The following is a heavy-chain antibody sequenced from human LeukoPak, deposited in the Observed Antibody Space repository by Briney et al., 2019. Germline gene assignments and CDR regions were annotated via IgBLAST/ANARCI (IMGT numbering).Heavy chain of an antibody. V-gene: IGHV3-20*03. D-gene: IGHD6-19*01. Sequence: GGSLRLSYKPSGFAFGGYGMSWVRQATVEGQEWVSGINWNGGSTGYADSVKGRFSVSRDNAKNSLYLQMNSLRAEDTALYYCARDLVAVAGTLRFDPWGQGTLVTVSS. CDR1: GFAFGGYG. J-gene: IGHJ5*02. CDR2: INWNGGST. CDR3: ARDLVAVAGTLRFDP.